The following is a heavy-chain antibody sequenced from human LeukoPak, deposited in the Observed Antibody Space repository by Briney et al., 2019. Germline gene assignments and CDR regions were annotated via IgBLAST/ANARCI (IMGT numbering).Heavy chain of an antibody. D-gene: IGHD3-10*01. CDR2: ISGGGETT. CDR1: GFTFNNYA. V-gene: IGHV3-23*01. CDR3: ARDYAGSPDY. J-gene: IGHJ4*02. Sequence: GGSLRLSCAASGFTFNNYAMNWVRQAPGKGLEWVSSISGGGETTYYADSAKGRFTISRDNAKNTAYLQMNSLRDEDTAVYFCARDYAGSPDYWGQGTLVTVSA.